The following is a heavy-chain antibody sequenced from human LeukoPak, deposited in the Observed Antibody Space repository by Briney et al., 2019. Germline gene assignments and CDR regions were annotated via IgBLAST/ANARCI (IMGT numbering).Heavy chain of an antibody. CDR1: GYTFTSYG. J-gene: IGHJ3*02. Sequence: ASVKVSCKASGYTFTSYGISWVRRAPGQGLEWMGWISAYNGNTNYAQKLQGRVTMTTDTSTSTAYMELRSLRSDDTAVYYCAREYQLPPFDAFDIWGQGTMVTVSS. D-gene: IGHD2-2*01. V-gene: IGHV1-18*01. CDR2: ISAYNGNT. CDR3: AREYQLPPFDAFDI.